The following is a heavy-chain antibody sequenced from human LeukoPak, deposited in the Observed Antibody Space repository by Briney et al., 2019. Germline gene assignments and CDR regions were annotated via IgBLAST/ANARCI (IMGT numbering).Heavy chain of an antibody. J-gene: IGHJ6*02. V-gene: IGHV5-51*01. CDR2: IYPGDSDT. D-gene: IGHD3-3*01. CDR3: ASQAPYYDFGEGYYYYGMDV. Sequence: GESLKISCKGSGYSFTSYWIGWVRQMPGKGLEWMGIIYPGDSDTRYSPSFQGQVTISADKSISTAYLQWSSLKASDTAMYYCASQAPYYDFGEGYYYYGMDVWGQGTTVTVSS. CDR1: GYSFTSYW.